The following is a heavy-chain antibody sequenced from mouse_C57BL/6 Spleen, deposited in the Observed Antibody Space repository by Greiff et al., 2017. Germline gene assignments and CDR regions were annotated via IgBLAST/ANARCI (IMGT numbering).Heavy chain of an antibody. Sequence: QVQLKESGAELARPGASVKLSCKASGYTFTSYGISWVKQRTGQGLEWIGEIYPRSGNTYYNEKFKGKATLTADKSSSTAYMELRSLTSEDSAVYFCARWDYGSSYRVYAMDYWGQGTSVTVSS. CDR1: GYTFTSYG. D-gene: IGHD1-1*01. CDR2: IYPRSGNT. CDR3: ARWDYGSSYRVYAMDY. V-gene: IGHV1-81*01. J-gene: IGHJ4*01.